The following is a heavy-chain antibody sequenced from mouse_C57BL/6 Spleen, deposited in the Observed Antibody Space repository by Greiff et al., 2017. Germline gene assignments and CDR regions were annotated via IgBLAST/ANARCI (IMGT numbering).Heavy chain of an antibody. Sequence: VKLMESGPGLVAPSQSLSITCTVSGFSLTSYGVSWVRQPPGKGLEWLGVIWGGGSTNYHSALISRLSISKDNSKSQVCLKLNSLQTDDTATYYCATTTVVAYYYAMDYWGQGTSVTVAS. CDR1: GFSLTSYG. CDR2: IWGGGST. J-gene: IGHJ4*01. V-gene: IGHV2-3*01. D-gene: IGHD1-1*01. CDR3: ATTTVVAYYYAMDY.